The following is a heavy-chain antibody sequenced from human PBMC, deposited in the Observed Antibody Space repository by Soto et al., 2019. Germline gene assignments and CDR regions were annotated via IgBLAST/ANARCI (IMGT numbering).Heavy chain of an antibody. Sequence: PSETLSLTCAVSGGSISSGGYSWSWIRQPPGKGLEWIGYIYHSGSTYYNPSLKSRVTISVDRSKNQFSLKLSSVTAADTAVYCCASNSPMVRGVSRRLDFDYWGQGTLVTVSS. D-gene: IGHD3-10*01. J-gene: IGHJ4*02. CDR2: IYHSGST. V-gene: IGHV4-30-2*01. CDR3: ASNSPMVRGVSRRLDFDY. CDR1: GGSISSGGYS.